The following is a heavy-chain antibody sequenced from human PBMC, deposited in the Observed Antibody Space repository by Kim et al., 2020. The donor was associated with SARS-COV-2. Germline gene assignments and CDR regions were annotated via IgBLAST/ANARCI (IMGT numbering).Heavy chain of an antibody. CDR3: AKDVGHGVGAIGY. Sequence: GGSLRLSCKTSGFTFSDYAMHWVRQRPEKGLEWVSGISRDSGNIEYADYVRGRFSISRDNAKNSLYLQMSSLRLEDTGLYYCAKDVGHGVGAIGYWGQGNLVTVSS. D-gene: IGHD1-26*01. CDR1: GFTFSDYA. J-gene: IGHJ4*02. CDR2: ISRDSGNI. V-gene: IGHV3-9*01.